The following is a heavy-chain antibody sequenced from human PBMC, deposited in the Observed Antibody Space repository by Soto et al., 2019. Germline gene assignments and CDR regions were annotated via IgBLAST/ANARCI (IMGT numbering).Heavy chain of an antibody. CDR2: YSGFT. V-gene: IGHV4-59*01. J-gene: IGHJ4*02. Sequence: PSETLSLTCTVSGGSITTYQWSWIRQPPGKGLEWIGGYSGFTNYNPPLESRATISVDHSKNQFFLTLRSVTAADTAVYYCARDYGDYSFFFDYWGQGALVTVSS. D-gene: IGHD4-17*01. CDR1: GGSITTYQ. CDR3: ARDYGDYSFFFDY.